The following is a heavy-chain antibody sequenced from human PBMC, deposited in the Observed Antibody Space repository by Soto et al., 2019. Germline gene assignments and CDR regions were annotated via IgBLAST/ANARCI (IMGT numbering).Heavy chain of an antibody. V-gene: IGHV3-74*01. CDR1: GFTFSSYW. D-gene: IGHD3-3*01. J-gene: IGHJ4*02. Sequence: GGSLRLSCAASGFTFSSYWMHWVRQAPGKGLVWVSRINSDGSSTSYADSVKGRFTISRDNAKNTLYLQMNSLRAEDTAVYYCARDDPPYDFWSGYVFDYWGQGTLVTVSS. CDR2: INSDGSST. CDR3: ARDDPPYDFWSGYVFDY.